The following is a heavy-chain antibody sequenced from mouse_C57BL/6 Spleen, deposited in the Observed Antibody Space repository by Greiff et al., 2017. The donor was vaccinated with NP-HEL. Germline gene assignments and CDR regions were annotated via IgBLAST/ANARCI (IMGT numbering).Heavy chain of an antibody. CDR3: ARFTTKYFDV. Sequence: EVNVVESGGGLVQPGGSLSLSCAASGFTFTDYYMSWVRQPPGKALEWLGFIRNKANGYTTEYSASVKGRFTISRDNSQSILYLQMNALRAEDSATYYCARFTTKYFDVWGTGTTVTVSS. CDR2: IRNKANGYTT. CDR1: GFTFTDYY. J-gene: IGHJ1*03. V-gene: IGHV7-3*01.